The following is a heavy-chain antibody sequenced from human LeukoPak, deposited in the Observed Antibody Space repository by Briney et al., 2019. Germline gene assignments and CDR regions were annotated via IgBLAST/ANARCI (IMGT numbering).Heavy chain of an antibody. Sequence: ASVKVSCKASGYTFTGYYLHWVRQAAGQGLEWMGWISPNSDDTNYAQKFRGRVNMTRDTSISTAYMELSRLRSDDTAIYYCARGGFDYWGQGTLVTASS. CDR3: ARGGFDY. CDR2: ISPNSDDT. CDR1: GYTFTGYY. V-gene: IGHV1-2*02. J-gene: IGHJ4*02.